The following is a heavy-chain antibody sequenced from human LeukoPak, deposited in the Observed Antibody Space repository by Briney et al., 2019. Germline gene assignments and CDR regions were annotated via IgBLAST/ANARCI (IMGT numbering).Heavy chain of an antibody. V-gene: IGHV4-59*01. CDR3: ARAKITAADIDRPFDP. CDR2: IYYSGST. J-gene: IGHJ5*02. CDR1: GGSISTYY. D-gene: IGHD6-13*01. Sequence: SETLSLTCTVSGGSISTYYWSWIRQPPGKGLEWIGYIYYSGSTNYNPSLKSRVTISVDTSKNQFTLKLSSVTAADTALYYCARAKITAADIDRPFDPWGQGTLVTVSS.